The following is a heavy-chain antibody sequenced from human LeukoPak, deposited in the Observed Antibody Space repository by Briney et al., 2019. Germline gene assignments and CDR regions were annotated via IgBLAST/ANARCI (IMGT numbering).Heavy chain of an antibody. D-gene: IGHD1-1*01. CDR3: ANEVRPNDY. CDR1: GFTFSSYA. J-gene: IGHJ4*02. CDR2: ISGSGGST. V-gene: IGHV3-23*01. Sequence: GGSLRLSCAASGFTFSSYAMSWVRQAPGKGLEWVSAISGSGGSTYYADSVQGRFTISRDNSKNTLYLEMNSLRAEDTALYYCANEVRPNDYWGQGTLVTVSS.